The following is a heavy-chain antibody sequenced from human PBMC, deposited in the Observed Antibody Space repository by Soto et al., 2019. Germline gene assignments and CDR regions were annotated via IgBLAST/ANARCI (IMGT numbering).Heavy chain of an antibody. CDR2: ISYDGSNK. Sequence: GGSLRLSCAASGFTFSSYGMHWVRQAPGKGLEWVAVISYDGSNKYYADSVKGRFTISRDNSKNTLYLQMNSLRAEDTAVYYCAKDRIAAAKGLFDYWGQGTLVTVSS. V-gene: IGHV3-30*18. D-gene: IGHD6-13*01. J-gene: IGHJ4*02. CDR1: GFTFSSYG. CDR3: AKDRIAAAKGLFDY.